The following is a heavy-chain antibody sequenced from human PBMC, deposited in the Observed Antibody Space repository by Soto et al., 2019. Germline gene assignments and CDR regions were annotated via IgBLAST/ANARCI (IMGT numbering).Heavy chain of an antibody. CDR2: ISSSSYI. Sequence: GGSLRLSCAASGFTFSSYSMNWVRQAPGEGLEWVSSISSSSYIYYADSVKGRFTISRDNAKNSLYLQMNSLRAEDTAVYYCARDPMVRGVSIWGQGTLVTVSS. CDR3: ARDPMVRGVSI. CDR1: GFTFSSYS. J-gene: IGHJ4*02. V-gene: IGHV3-21*01. D-gene: IGHD3-10*01.